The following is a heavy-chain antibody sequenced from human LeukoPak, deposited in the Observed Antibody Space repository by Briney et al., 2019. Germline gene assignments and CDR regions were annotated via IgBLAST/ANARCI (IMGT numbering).Heavy chain of an antibody. J-gene: IGHJ5*02. V-gene: IGHV1-69*13. CDR3: ARVITMVRTYNWFDP. D-gene: IGHD3-10*01. Sequence: GASVKVSCKASGGTFSSYAISWVRQAPGQGLEWMGGIIPIFGTANYAQKFQGRVTITADESTSTAYMELSSLRSEDTAVYYCARVITMVRTYNWFDPWGQGTLVTVSS. CDR2: IIPIFGTA. CDR1: GGTFSSYA.